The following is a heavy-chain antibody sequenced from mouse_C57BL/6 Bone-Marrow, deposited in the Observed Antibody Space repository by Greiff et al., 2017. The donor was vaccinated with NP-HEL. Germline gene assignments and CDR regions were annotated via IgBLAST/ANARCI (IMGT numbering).Heavy chain of an antibody. CDR3: ARGPYYGSRYVYFDV. J-gene: IGHJ1*03. D-gene: IGHD1-1*01. CDR2: IYPRSGNT. Sequence: VQLQQSGAELARPGASVKLSCKASGYTFTSYGISWVKQRTGQGLEWIGEIYPRSGNTYYNEKFKGKATLTADKSSSTAYMELRSLTSEDSAVYFCARGPYYGSRYVYFDVWGTGTTVTVSS. CDR1: GYTFTSYG. V-gene: IGHV1-81*01.